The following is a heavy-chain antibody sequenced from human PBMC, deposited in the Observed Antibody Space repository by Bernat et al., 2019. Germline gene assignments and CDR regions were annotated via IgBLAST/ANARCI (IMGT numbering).Heavy chain of an antibody. CDR1: GFTFSSYG. V-gene: IGHV3-30*18. Sequence: QVQLVESGGGVVQPGRSLRLSCAASGFTFSSYGMHWVRQAPGKGLEWVAVISYDGSNKYYADSVKGRFTISRDNSKNTLYLQMNSPRAEDTAVYYCAKAPKTAMAIDYWGQGTLVTVSS. CDR3: AKAPKTAMAIDY. D-gene: IGHD5-18*01. CDR2: ISYDGSNK. J-gene: IGHJ4*02.